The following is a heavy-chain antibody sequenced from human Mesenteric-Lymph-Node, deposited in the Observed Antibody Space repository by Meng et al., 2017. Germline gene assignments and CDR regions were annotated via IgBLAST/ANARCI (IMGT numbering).Heavy chain of an antibody. V-gene: IGHV3-53*05. D-gene: IGHD6-13*01. CDR1: EFSVGTNY. CDR3: ARAPSSWYFDY. CDR2: IYSGGGA. J-gene: IGHJ4*02. Sequence: EGHPVGTGGGLIRPGGSLRLSCTASEFSVGTNYMSWVRQAPGKGLEWVSVIYSGGGAHYADSVKGRFTISRDNSKNTLYLQMNSLRAEDTAVYYCARAPSSWYFDYWGQGTLVTVSS.